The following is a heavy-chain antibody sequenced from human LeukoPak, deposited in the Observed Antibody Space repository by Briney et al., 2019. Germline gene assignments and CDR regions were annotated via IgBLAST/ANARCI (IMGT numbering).Heavy chain of an antibody. J-gene: IGHJ4*02. Sequence: GGSLRLSCAASGFTFSSYWMSWVRQAPGKGLEWVANIKQDGSEKYYVDSVKGRFTISRDNAKNSLYLQMNSLRAEDTAVYYCARVVVDTAMVILFDYWGQGTLVTVSS. V-gene: IGHV3-7*05. D-gene: IGHD5-18*01. CDR2: IKQDGSEK. CDR1: GFTFSSYW. CDR3: ARVVVDTAMVILFDY.